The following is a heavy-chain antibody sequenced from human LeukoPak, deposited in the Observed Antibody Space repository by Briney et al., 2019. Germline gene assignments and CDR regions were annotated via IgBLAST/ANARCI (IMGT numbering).Heavy chain of an antibody. J-gene: IGHJ5*02. D-gene: IGHD3-16*01. Sequence: SETLSLTCTVSGDSISSSSYYWGWIRQPPGKGLEWIGSIYNSGSTYYNPSLKSRVTISVDTSKNQFSLNLYSVTAADTAVYYCAKDFGGVLPLRSWGQGTLVTVSS. CDR1: GDSISSSSYY. CDR3: AKDFGGVLPLRS. CDR2: IYNSGST. V-gene: IGHV4-39*02.